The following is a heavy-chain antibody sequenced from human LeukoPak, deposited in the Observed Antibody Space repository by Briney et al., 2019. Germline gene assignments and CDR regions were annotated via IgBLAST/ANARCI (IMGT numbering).Heavy chain of an antibody. D-gene: IGHD4-23*01. CDR3: ARLSSSYGGLRVAGYYYYNGMDV. V-gene: IGHV4-34*01. CDR1: GGSFSGYY. J-gene: IGHJ6*02. CDR2: INHSGST. Sequence: SETLSLTCAVYGGSFSGYYWSWIRQPPGKGLEWIGEINHSGSTNYNPSLKSRVTISVDTSKNQFSLKLSSVTAADTAVYYCARLSSSYGGLRVAGYYYYNGMDVWGQGTTVTVSS.